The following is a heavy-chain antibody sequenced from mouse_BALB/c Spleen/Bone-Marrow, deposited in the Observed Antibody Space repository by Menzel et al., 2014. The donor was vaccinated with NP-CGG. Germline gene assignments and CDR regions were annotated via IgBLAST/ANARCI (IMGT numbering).Heavy chain of an antibody. J-gene: IGHJ2*01. CDR3: AISYYGNYKYYLDF. CDR2: IWAGGST. CDR1: GFSLTSYG. D-gene: IGHD2-10*01. V-gene: IGHV2-9*02. Sequence: QVQLQQPGPGLVAPSQSLSITCTVSGFSLTSYGVHWVRRPPGKGLEWLGIIWAGGSTNYNSALMSRLSISKDNSKSQVFLKMNSLQTDDTAMYYCAISYYGNYKYYLDFWGQGTTLTVSS.